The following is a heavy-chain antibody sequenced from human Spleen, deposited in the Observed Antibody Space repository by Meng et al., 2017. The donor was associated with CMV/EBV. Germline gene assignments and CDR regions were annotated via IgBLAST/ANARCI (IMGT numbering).Heavy chain of an antibody. CDR2: INQSGST. CDR3: ARRLRSFLWDY. Sequence: SETLSLTCAVYGGSFSGYYWSWIRQSPGKGLECIGEINQSGSTNYNPSLKSRVTISVDTSKKQFSLRVNSVTAADTSVYYCARRLRSFLWDYLGQGTLVTVSS. CDR1: GGSFSGYY. D-gene: IGHD3-3*02. V-gene: IGHV4-34*01. J-gene: IGHJ4*02.